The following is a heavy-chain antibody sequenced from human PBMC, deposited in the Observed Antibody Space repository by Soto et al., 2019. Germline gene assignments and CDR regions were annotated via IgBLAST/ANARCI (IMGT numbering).Heavy chain of an antibody. D-gene: IGHD4-17*01. Sequence: EVPLVESGGGLVQPGGSLRLSCAASGFTFSSYDMHWVRQATGKGLEWVSAIGTAGDTYYPGSVKGRFTISRENAKNSLYLQMNSLRAGDTAVYYCARADDYGENWYFDLWGRGTLVTVSS. J-gene: IGHJ2*01. V-gene: IGHV3-13*04. CDR1: GFTFSSYD. CDR2: IGTAGDT. CDR3: ARADDYGENWYFDL.